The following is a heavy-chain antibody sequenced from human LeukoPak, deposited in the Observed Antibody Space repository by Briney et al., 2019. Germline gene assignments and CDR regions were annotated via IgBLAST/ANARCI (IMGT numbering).Heavy chain of an antibody. CDR2: ISGSGGST. CDR1: GFTFSSYA. CDR3: AKDQGSIVGARYYYYCMDV. D-gene: IGHD1-26*01. V-gene: IGHV3-23*01. Sequence: GGSLRLSCAASGFTFSSYAMSWVRQAPGKGLAWVSAISGSGGSTYYADSVKGRFTISRDNSKNTLYLQMNSLRAEDTAVYYCAKDQGSIVGARYYYYCMDVWGKGTTVTVSS. J-gene: IGHJ6*03.